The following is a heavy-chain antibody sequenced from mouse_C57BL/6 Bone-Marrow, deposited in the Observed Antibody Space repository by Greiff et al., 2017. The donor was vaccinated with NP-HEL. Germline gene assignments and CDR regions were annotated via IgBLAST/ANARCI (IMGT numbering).Heavy chain of an antibody. V-gene: IGHV1-58*01. Sequence: VQLQQSGAELVRPGSSVKMSCKTSGYTFTSYGINWVKQRPGQGLEWIGYIYIGNGYTEYNEKFKGKATLTSDTSSSTAYMQLSSLTSEDSSIYFCSRRAIYDGYCYFDYWGQGTTLTVSS. CDR1: GYTFTSYG. CDR2: IYIGNGYT. J-gene: IGHJ2*01. CDR3: SRRAIYDGYCYFDY. D-gene: IGHD2-3*01.